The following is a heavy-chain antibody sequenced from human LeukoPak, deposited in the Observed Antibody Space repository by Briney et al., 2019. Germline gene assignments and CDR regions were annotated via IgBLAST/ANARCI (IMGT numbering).Heavy chain of an antibody. CDR2: ISGDGDNT. Sequence: GGSLRLSCVASGFTFDDSGLPWVRQAPGKGLEWISLISGDGDNTYYADSVKGRFTISRDTSTNSLYLQMSSLRAEDTAFYYCAKGVRSGTYYNCFDPWGEGTLVTVSS. D-gene: IGHD1-26*01. J-gene: IGHJ5*02. CDR1: GFTFDDSG. V-gene: IGHV3-43*02. CDR3: AKGVRSGTYYNCFDP.